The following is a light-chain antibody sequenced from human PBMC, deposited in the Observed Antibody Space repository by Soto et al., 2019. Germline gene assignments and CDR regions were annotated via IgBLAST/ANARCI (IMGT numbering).Light chain of an antibody. V-gene: IGKV3-20*01. CDR3: QQYGSSPST. J-gene: IGKJ1*01. Sequence: EIVLTQSPGTLSLSPGERATLSCRASQSVSSSYLAWYQQKPGQAPRLLIYGASSRATGIPDRFSGSGSGTDFTLTISRLEPEDFAVYYCQQYGSSPSTLGLGTKVDIK. CDR2: GAS. CDR1: QSVSSSY.